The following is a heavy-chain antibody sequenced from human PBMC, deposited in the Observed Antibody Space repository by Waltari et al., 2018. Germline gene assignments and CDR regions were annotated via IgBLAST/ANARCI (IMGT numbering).Heavy chain of an antibody. J-gene: IGHJ6*02. D-gene: IGHD2-21*02. CDR2: IIPILGIT. V-gene: IGHV1-69*04. Sequence: QVQLVQSGAEVKSPGSSLKVSCKASGGTFSNYSINWVRQAPGQGLEWMGRIIPILGITNYAQNFQGRVTILADKSTNTAYMELGSLRSEDTAMYYCARGGSTVVTGIYYYYGLDVWGQGTTVTVSS. CDR1: GGTFSNYS. CDR3: ARGGSTVVTGIYYYYGLDV.